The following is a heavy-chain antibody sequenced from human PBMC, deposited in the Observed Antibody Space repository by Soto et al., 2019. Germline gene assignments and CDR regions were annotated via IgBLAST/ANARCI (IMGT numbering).Heavy chain of an antibody. CDR2: ISGSGGST. D-gene: IGHD3-10*01. CDR1: GFTCSNSA. V-gene: IGHV3-23*04. CDR3: AKRGEKSFDY. Sequence: EVPLVESGGGLVQPGGSLRLSCAASGFTCSNSAMSWVRQAPGKGLEWVSAISGSGGSTYYADSVKGRFTISRDNSKNTLYVQMNSLRAEDTAVYYCAKRGEKSFDYLGQGALVNVSS. J-gene: IGHJ4*02.